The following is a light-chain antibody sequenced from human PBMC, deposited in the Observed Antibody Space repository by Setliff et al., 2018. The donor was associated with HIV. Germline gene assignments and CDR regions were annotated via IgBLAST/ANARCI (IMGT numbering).Light chain of an antibody. V-gene: IGLV2-23*01. J-gene: IGLJ1*01. Sequence: QSALTQPASVSGSPGQSITISCTETSGDVGRYNLVSWYQQQPGKPPKLMIYQASKRPSGVSNRFSGSKSGNTASLTISGLQAEDEADYYCCSNTGSNTYVFGTGTKVTV. CDR3: CSNTGSNTYV. CDR2: QAS. CDR1: SGDVGRYNL.